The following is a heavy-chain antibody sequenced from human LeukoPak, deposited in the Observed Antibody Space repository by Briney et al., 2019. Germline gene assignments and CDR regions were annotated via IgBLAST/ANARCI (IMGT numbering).Heavy chain of an antibody. V-gene: IGHV3-21*01. CDR2: ITTTSSAR. J-gene: IGHJ6*03. D-gene: IGHD1-26*01. CDR1: GFTFSNYN. CDR3: AGGRTPSGGYGQVHV. Sequence: PGGSLRLSCAASGFTFSNYNMDWVRQAPGKGLEWVAFITTTSSARYEADSVQGRFTISRDNARNSLYLQMNSLRAEDTAVYYWAGGRTPSGGYGQVHVWGKGTTVTV.